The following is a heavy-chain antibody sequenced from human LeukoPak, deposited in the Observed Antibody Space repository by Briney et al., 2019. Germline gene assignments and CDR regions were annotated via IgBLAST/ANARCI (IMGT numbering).Heavy chain of an antibody. V-gene: IGHV3-23*01. CDR2: ISGSGGST. J-gene: IGHJ6*04. Sequence: GGSLRLSCAAFGFSFSSYAMSWVRQAPGKGLEWVSTISGSGGSTHYADSVKGRFTISRDNSKNTLYLQMNSLRAEDTAVYYCAELGITMIGGVWGKGTTVTISS. CDR3: AELGITMIGGV. D-gene: IGHD3-10*02. CDR1: GFSFSSYA.